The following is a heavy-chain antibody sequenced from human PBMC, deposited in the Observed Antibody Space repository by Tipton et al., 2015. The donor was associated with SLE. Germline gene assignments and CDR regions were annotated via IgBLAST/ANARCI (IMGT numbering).Heavy chain of an antibody. CDR2: IYYSGST. CDR3: ARGGLGYSYYYYMDV. CDR1: GGSISSGSYY. D-gene: IGHD5-18*01. V-gene: IGHV4-39*07. Sequence: TLSLTCTVSGGSISSGSYYWGWIRQPPGKGLEWIGSIYYSGSTNYNPSLKSRVTISVDTSKNQFSLKLSSVTAADTAVYYCARGGLGYSYYYYMDVWGKGTTVTVSS. J-gene: IGHJ6*03.